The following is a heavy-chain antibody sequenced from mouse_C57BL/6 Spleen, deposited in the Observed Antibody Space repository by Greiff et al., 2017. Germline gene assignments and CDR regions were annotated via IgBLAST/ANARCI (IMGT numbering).Heavy chain of an antibody. Sequence: VQLQQSGAELVRPWASVKLSCTASGFNIKDDYMHWVKQRPEQGLEWIGWIDPENGDTEYASKFQGKATITADTSSNTAYLQLSSLTSEDTAVYYCTYYGSSSVDYWGQGTTLTVSS. J-gene: IGHJ2*01. CDR2: IDPENGDT. CDR1: GFNIKDDY. V-gene: IGHV14-4*01. CDR3: TYYGSSSVDY. D-gene: IGHD1-1*01.